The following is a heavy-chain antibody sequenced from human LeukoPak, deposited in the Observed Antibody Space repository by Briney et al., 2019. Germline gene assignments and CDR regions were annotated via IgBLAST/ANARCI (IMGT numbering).Heavy chain of an antibody. Sequence: PSETLSLTCAVSGFSINTAHYCGWVRQPPGGVLGGIGIISHSGNAYYNPSLKSRVTILLDASKNQFSLKVPSLTAADTAVYYCARGMSSVAAVGLWGRGTLVTVSS. CDR1: GFSINTAHY. CDR2: ISHSGNA. CDR3: ARGMSSVAAVGL. V-gene: IGHV4-38-2*01. J-gene: IGHJ1*01. D-gene: IGHD6-13*01.